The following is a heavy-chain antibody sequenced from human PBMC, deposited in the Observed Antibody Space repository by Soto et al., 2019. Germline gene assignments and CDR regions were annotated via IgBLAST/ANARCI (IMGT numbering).Heavy chain of an antibody. V-gene: IGHV3-53*01. D-gene: IGHD2-2*01. J-gene: IGHJ6*03. Sequence: GGSLRLSCAASGFTVSSNYMSWVRQAPGKGLEWVSVIYSGGSTYYADSVKGRFTISRDNSKNTLYLQMNSLRAEDTAVYYCARVPVEVVPAAMGYYYYMDVWGKGTTVTVSS. CDR1: GFTVSSNY. CDR2: IYSGGST. CDR3: ARVPVEVVPAAMGYYYYMDV.